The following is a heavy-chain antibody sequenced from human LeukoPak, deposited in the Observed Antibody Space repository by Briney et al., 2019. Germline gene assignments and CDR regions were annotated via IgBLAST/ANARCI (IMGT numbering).Heavy chain of an antibody. D-gene: IGHD6-13*01. CDR3: AKVGYSSSWGEEYFQH. J-gene: IGHJ1*01. V-gene: IGHV3-23*01. CDR1: GFTFSDYY. CDR2: ISGSGGST. Sequence: GGSLRLSCAASGFTFSDYYMSWIRQAPGKGLEWVSAISGSGGSTYYADSVKGRFTISRDNSKNTLYLQMNSLRAEDTAVYYCAKVGYSSSWGEEYFQHWGQGTLVTVSS.